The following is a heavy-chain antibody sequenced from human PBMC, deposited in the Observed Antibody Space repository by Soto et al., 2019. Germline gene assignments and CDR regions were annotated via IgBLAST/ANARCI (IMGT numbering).Heavy chain of an antibody. D-gene: IGHD1-26*01. J-gene: IGHJ5*02. Sequence: EVQLVESGGRLVQRGGSLRLSCSGSGFIFGDHVMDWVRQAPGKGLEWVAGISGSGNSPFFRDSVKGRFTISRDNSKNTVYLEMNNLRDEDSAMYFCARGTHSYSGSHELDAWGLGTLVTVSP. CDR3: ARGTHSYSGSHELDA. V-gene: IGHV3-23*04. CDR1: GFIFGDHV. CDR2: ISGSGNSP.